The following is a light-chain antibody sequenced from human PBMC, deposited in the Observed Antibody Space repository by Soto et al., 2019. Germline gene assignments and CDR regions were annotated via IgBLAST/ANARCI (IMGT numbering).Light chain of an antibody. Sequence: EVVLTQSPGTLSLSPGERATLSCRASQSVNSNYLGWYQQRPGQAPRLLIYSASSRQSGIPNRFTGSGSGTDLPLTISRLEPEDFAVYYCQPQSGGSVTFGGGTTVDIK. V-gene: IGKV3-20*01. CDR1: QSVNSNY. CDR3: QPQSGGSVT. CDR2: SAS. J-gene: IGKJ4*01.